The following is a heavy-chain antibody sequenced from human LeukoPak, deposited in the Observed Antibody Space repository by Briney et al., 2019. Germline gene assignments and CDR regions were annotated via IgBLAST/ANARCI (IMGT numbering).Heavy chain of an antibody. D-gene: IGHD1-14*01. J-gene: IGHJ4*02. Sequence: SQTLSLTCTVSNVSISSGGYFYSWIRQLPGKGLEWIGYIYYNGNTYYSPSLKSRVTISLDTSKNQFSLRLPFVTAADTGTYYCARAGRKEFLSDWGQGTQVTVSS. V-gene: IGHV4-31*03. CDR1: NVSISSGGYF. CDR2: IYYNGNT. CDR3: ARAGRKEFLSD.